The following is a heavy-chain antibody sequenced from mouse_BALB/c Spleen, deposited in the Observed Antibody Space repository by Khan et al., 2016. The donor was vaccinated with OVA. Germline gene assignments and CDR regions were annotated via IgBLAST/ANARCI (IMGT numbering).Heavy chain of an antibody. CDR2: INPSSGYT. J-gene: IGHJ3*01. Sequence: QVQLKQSGAELARPGASVKMSCKASGYTFTSYTMHWVKQRPGQGLEWIGYINPSSGYTNYNQKFKDKATLTADKSSSTAYMQLSSLTSEDSADYYCASEGAYYGSDGWFAYWGQGTLVTVSA. V-gene: IGHV1-4*01. CDR3: ASEGAYYGSDGWFAY. CDR1: GYTFTSYT. D-gene: IGHD2-14*01.